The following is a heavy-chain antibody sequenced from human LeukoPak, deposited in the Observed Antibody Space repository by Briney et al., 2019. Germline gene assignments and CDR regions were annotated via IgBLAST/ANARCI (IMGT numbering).Heavy chain of an antibody. V-gene: IGHV4-4*09. CDR2: IYTSGST. CDR1: GGSISSYY. J-gene: IGHJ5*02. CDR3: ARLVRLYNWFDP. D-gene: IGHD2-15*01. Sequence: SETLSLTCTVSGGSISSYYWSWLRQPPGKGLEWIGYIYTSGSTNYNPSLKSRVTISVDTSKNQFSLKLSSVTAADTAVYYCARLVRLYNWFDPWGQGTLVTVSS.